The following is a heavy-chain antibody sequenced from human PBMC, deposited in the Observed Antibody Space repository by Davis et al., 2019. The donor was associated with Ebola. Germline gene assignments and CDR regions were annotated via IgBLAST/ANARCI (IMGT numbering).Heavy chain of an antibody. CDR2: INPNSGGT. Sequence: AASVKVSCKASGYTFTGYYMHWVRQAPGQGLEWMGRINPNSGGTNYAQKFQGWVTMTRDTSINTAYMELSRLRSDDTAVYYCAREGRYSGSYPLDYWGQGTLVTVSS. J-gene: IGHJ4*02. CDR3: AREGRYSGSYPLDY. D-gene: IGHD1-26*01. CDR1: GYTFTGYY. V-gene: IGHV1-2*04.